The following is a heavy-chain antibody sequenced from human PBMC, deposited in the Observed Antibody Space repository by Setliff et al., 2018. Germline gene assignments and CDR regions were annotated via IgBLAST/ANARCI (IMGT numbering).Heavy chain of an antibody. D-gene: IGHD2-8*01. CDR2: INPISGGA. CDR3: ARLVRFCTRTACQTVAGDES. J-gene: IGHJ5*01. CDR1: GYIFAGYY. Sequence: GASVKVSCKASGYIFAGYYMHWVRQTPGQGLEWMGWINPISGGANYAQKFQGRVTLTRDTSISTGYMELNSLRSDDTAVYYCARLVRFCTRTACQTVAGDESWGQGTLVTVSS. V-gene: IGHV1-2*02.